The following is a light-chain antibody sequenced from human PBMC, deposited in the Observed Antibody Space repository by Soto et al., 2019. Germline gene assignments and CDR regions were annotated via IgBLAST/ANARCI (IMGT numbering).Light chain of an antibody. CDR2: KAS. V-gene: IGKV1-5*03. CDR3: QHYNSYSEA. J-gene: IGKJ1*01. CDR1: QSISSW. Sequence: DSQMTQSPSSVSGSVGDRVTIICRASQSISSWLAWYQQKPGKAPKLLIYKASTLNSGVPSRFSGSGSGTEFTLTISSLQPDDFATYYCQHYNSYSEAFGQGTKVDIK.